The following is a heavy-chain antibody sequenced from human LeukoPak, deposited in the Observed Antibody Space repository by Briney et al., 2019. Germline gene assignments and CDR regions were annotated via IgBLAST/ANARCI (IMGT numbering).Heavy chain of an antibody. V-gene: IGHV1-2*02. CDR2: INPNSGGT. D-gene: IGHD3-3*01. Sequence: GASVKVPCKASGYTFTGYYVHWVRQAPGQGLEWMGWINPNSGGTNYAQKFQGRVTMTRDTSISTAYMELSRLRSDDTAVYYCARLPPTYYDFWSGSDYFDYWGQGTLVTVSS. CDR3: ARLPPTYYDFWSGSDYFDY. J-gene: IGHJ4*02. CDR1: GYTFTGYY.